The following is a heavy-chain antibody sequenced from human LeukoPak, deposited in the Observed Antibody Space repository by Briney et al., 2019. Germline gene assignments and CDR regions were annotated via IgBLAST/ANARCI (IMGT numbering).Heavy chain of an antibody. CDR3: ARSGYSSSPYYYYYYMDI. Sequence: GSVKVSCKASGYTFTGYYIHWVRQAPGQWLEWMGWINPNSGGTSYAQKFQGRVTMTRDTSISTAYMELSRLRSDDTAVYYCARSGYSSSPYYYYYYMDIWGKGTTVTVSS. J-gene: IGHJ6*03. D-gene: IGHD6-13*01. V-gene: IGHV1-2*02. CDR1: GYTFTGYY. CDR2: INPNSGGT.